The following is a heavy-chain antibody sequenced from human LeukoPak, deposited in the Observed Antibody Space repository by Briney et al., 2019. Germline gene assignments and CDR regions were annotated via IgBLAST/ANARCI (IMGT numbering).Heavy chain of an antibody. CDR3: AREAPFMITFGGVIVNPDY. CDR2: INWNGGST. D-gene: IGHD3-16*02. CDR1: GFTFDDYG. V-gene: IGHV3-20*04. Sequence: GGSLRLSCGASGFTFDDYGMSWVRQAPGKGLEWVSGINWNGGSTGYADSVKGRFTLSRDNAKNSLYLQMNSLRAEDTALYYCAREAPFMITFGGVIVNPDYWGQGTLVTVSS. J-gene: IGHJ4*02.